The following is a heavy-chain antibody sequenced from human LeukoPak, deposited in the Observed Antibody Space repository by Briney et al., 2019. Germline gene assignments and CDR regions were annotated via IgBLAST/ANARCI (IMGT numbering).Heavy chain of an antibody. V-gene: IGHV3-48*03. CDR2: ISSSGSTI. CDR1: GFTFSSYE. J-gene: IGHJ4*02. D-gene: IGHD1-7*01. Sequence: GGSLRLSCAASGFTFSSYEMNWVRQAPGKGLEWVSYISSSGSTIYYADSVKGRFTISRDNAKNSLYLQMNSLRAEDTAVYYCARVGETTPAFDYWGQVTLVTVSS. CDR3: ARVGETTPAFDY.